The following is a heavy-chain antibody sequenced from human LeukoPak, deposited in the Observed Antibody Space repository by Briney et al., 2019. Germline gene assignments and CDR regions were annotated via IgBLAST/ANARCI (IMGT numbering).Heavy chain of an antibody. J-gene: IGHJ4*02. CDR3: ARGDWGSLGY. CDR2: IYYSGST. V-gene: IGHV4-59*01. Sequence: SETLSLTCTVSGGSISSYYWSWFRQPPGKGLEWIGSIYYSGSTNYNPSLKSRVTISVDTSKNQFSLKLSSVTAADTAVYYCARGDWGSLGYWGQGTLVTVSS. CDR1: GGSISSYY. D-gene: IGHD7-27*01.